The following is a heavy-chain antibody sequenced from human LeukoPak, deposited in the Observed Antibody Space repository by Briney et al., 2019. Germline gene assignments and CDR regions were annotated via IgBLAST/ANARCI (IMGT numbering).Heavy chain of an antibody. CDR2: ISSSGSTI. Sequence: PGGALRLSCAASGFTFSDYYMSWIRQAPGKGLEWVSYISSSGSTIYYADSVKGRFTISRDNAKNSLYLQMNSLRAEGTAVYYCARGSGVSGYEKYYFDYWGQGTLVTVSS. CDR3: ARGSGVSGYEKYYFDY. CDR1: GFTFSDYY. D-gene: IGHD5-12*01. J-gene: IGHJ4*02. V-gene: IGHV3-11*01.